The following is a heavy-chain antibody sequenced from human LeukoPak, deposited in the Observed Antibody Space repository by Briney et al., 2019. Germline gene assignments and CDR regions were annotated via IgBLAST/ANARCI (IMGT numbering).Heavy chain of an antibody. Sequence: SETLSLTCTVSGGSISSYYWSWIRQPAGKGLEWIGCIYTSGSTNYNPSLKSRVTMSVDTSKNQFSLKLSSVTAADTAVYYCARENRSGYSSRFDYWGQGTLVTVSS. J-gene: IGHJ4*02. V-gene: IGHV4-4*07. D-gene: IGHD5-18*01. CDR3: ARENRSGYSSRFDY. CDR2: IYTSGST. CDR1: GGSISSYY.